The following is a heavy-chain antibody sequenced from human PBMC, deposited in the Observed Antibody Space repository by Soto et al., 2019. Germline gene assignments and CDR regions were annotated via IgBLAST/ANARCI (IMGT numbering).Heavy chain of an antibody. V-gene: IGHV5-51*01. CDR3: ARRDHSGWFDAFDV. Sequence: GESLKISCKGFGYSFTNKWIGWVRQMPGKGLEWMGVIYPGDSDTRYSPSFQGQVTISVDKSISTAYLQWSSLKASDTALYFCARRDHSGWFDAFDVWGQGTKVTVSS. CDR2: IYPGDSDT. J-gene: IGHJ3*01. CDR1: GYSFTNKW. D-gene: IGHD6-19*01.